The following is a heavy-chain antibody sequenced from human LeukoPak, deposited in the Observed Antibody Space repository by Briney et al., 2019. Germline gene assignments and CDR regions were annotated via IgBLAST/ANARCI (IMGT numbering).Heavy chain of an antibody. CDR2: INHSGST. CDR1: GGSFSGYY. CDR3: ASFTFRGVIVTNWFDP. Sequence: SETLSLTCAVYGGSFSGYYWSWIRQPPGKGLEWMGEINHSGSTNYNPSLKSRVTISVDTSKNQFSLKLSSVTAADTAVYYCASFTFRGVIVTNWFDPWGQGTLVTVSS. J-gene: IGHJ5*02. V-gene: IGHV4-34*01. D-gene: IGHD3-16*02.